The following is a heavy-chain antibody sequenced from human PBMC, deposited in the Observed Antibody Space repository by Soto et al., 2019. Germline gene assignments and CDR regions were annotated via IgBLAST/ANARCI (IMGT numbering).Heavy chain of an antibody. J-gene: IGHJ4*02. CDR1: GFTFSKYA. CDR2: ISSNGGST. CDR3: ARFGFTYYYDY. V-gene: IGHV3-64*01. D-gene: IGHD3-10*01. Sequence: EVQLVESGGGLVQPGGSLRLSCAASGFTFSKYAMNWVRQAPGKGLEYVSAISSNGGSTYYANSVKGRFTISRDNSKNTLYLQMGSLRAEDMAVYYCARFGFTYYYDYWGQGTLVTVSS.